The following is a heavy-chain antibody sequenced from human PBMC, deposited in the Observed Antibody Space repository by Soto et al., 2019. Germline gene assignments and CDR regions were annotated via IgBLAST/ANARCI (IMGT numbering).Heavy chain of an antibody. V-gene: IGHV3-48*02. D-gene: IGHD2-15*01. J-gene: IGHJ6*02. CDR3: ARDRVVVAATIYYYYGMDV. CDR2: IGSSSSTI. Sequence: PGGSLRLSCAASGFTFSSYSMNWVRQAPGKGLEWVSYIGSSSSTIYYADSVKGRFTISRDNAENSLYLQMNSLRDEDTAVYYCARDRVVVAATIYYYYGMDVWGQGTTVTVSS. CDR1: GFTFSSYS.